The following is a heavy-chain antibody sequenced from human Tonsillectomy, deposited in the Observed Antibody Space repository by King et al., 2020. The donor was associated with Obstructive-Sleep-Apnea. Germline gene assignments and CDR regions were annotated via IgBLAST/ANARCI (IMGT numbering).Heavy chain of an antibody. CDR1: GFTFSSYW. CDR2: IKNDGSEK. V-gene: IGHV3-7*01. D-gene: IGHD5-12*01. CDR3: ARVFGGYDTAGY. Sequence: VQLVESGGGLVQPGGSLRLSCAASGFTFSSYWMSWVRQSPGKGLEWVANIKNDGSEKNYVDSVKGRFTISRDNAKDSPFLQMNNLRAEDTAVYYCARVFGGYDTAGYWGQGTLVTVSS. J-gene: IGHJ4*02.